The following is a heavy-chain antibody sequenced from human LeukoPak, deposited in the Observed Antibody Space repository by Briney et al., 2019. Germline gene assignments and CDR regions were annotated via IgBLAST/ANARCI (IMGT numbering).Heavy chain of an antibody. Sequence: GGSLRLSCAASGFTVSSNYMSWVRQAPGKGLEWVSVIYSGGSTYYADSVKGRFTISRDNSKNTLYLQMNSLRAEDTAVYYCAKMYDYYYFYMDVWGKGTTVTVS. J-gene: IGHJ6*03. CDR2: IYSGGST. CDR1: GFTVSSNY. D-gene: IGHD2-8*01. CDR3: AKMYDYYYFYMDV. V-gene: IGHV3-53*01.